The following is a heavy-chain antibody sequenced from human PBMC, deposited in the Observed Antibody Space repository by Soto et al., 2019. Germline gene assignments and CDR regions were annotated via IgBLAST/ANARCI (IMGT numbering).Heavy chain of an antibody. D-gene: IGHD3-22*01. Sequence: SVKVSCKASGGTFSSYAISWVRQAPGQGLEWMGGIIPIFGTANYAQKFQGRVTITADESTSTAYMELSSLRSEDTAVYYCARGYYDSSGLFDYWGQGTLVTVSS. CDR3: ARGYYDSSGLFDY. CDR2: IIPIFGTA. J-gene: IGHJ4*02. V-gene: IGHV1-69*13. CDR1: GGTFSSYA.